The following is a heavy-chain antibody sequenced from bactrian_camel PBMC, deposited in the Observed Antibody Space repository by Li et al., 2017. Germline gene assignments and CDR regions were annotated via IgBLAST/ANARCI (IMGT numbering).Heavy chain of an antibody. CDR2: ISTGGSTT. CDR3: AAGTSGYCSLFGARYNY. D-gene: IGHD1*01. CDR1: GFTFSNYA. V-gene: IGHV3-2*01. Sequence: QVQLVESGGGLVQPGGSLRLSCVASGFTFSNYAMSWVRQAPGKGLQWVSSISTGGSTTYYTDSVKGRFIISKDNAKNTLYLQMNGLKPEDTAMYYCAAGTSGYCSLFGARYNYWGQGTQVTVS. J-gene: IGHJ4*01.